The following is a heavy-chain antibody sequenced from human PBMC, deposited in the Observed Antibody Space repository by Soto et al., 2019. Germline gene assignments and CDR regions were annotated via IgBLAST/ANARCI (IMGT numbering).Heavy chain of an antibody. CDR2: IIPIFGTA. V-gene: IGHV1-69*12. CDR1: GGTFSSYA. D-gene: IGHD2-15*01. CDR3: ARTRYCSGGSCYPGGWFDP. J-gene: IGHJ5*02. Sequence: QVQLVQSGAEVKKPGSSVKVSCKASGGTFSSYAISWVRQAPGQGLEWMGGIIPIFGTANYAQKFQGRVTITADESTSTAYMELSSLRSEDTAVYYCARTRYCSGGSCYPGGWFDPWGQGTLVTVSS.